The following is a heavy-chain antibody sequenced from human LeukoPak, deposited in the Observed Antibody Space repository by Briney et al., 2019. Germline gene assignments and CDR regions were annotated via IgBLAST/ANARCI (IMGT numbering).Heavy chain of an antibody. D-gene: IGHD3-3*01. CDR3: ARDFTDFWTPLYYFDY. Sequence: ASVKVSCKASGYTFTSYDINWVRQATGQGLEWMGWMNPNSGNTGYAQKFQGRVTMTRNTSISTAYMELSSLRSEDTAVYYCARDFTDFWTPLYYFDYWGQGTLVTVSS. CDR1: GYTFTSYD. V-gene: IGHV1-8*01. J-gene: IGHJ4*02. CDR2: MNPNSGNT.